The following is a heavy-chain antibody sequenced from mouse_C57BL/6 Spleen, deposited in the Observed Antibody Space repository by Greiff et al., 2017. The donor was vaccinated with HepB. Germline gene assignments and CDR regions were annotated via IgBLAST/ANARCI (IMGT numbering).Heavy chain of an antibody. Sequence: EVQLVESGAELVRPGASVKLSCTASGFNIKDDYMHWVKQRPEQGLEWIGWIDPENGDTEYASKFQGKATITADTSSNTAYLQLSSLTSEDTAVYYCTTNYASFAYWGQGTLVTVSA. CDR2: IDPENGDT. V-gene: IGHV14-4*01. J-gene: IGHJ3*01. CDR3: TTNYASFAY. D-gene: IGHD1-1*01. CDR1: GFNIKDDY.